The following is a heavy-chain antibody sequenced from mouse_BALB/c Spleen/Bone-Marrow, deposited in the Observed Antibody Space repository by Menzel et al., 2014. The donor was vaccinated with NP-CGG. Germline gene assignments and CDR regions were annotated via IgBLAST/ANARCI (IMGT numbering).Heavy chain of an antibody. CDR2: ISCYNGAT. J-gene: IGHJ1*01. CDR3: ARGDTTATHWYFDV. V-gene: IGHV1S34*01. CDR1: GYSFTGYY. Sequence: LVKTGASVKISCKASGYSFTGYYMHWVKQSHGKSLEWIGYISCYNGATSHNQKFKGKATFTVDTPSSTAYMQFNSLTSEDSAVYYCARGDTTATHWYFDVWGAGTTVTFSS. D-gene: IGHD1-2*01.